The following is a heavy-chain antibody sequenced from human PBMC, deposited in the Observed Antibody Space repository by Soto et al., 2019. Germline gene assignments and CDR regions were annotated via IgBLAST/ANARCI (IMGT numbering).Heavy chain of an antibody. Sequence: PGGSLRLSCAASGFTFSSYSMNWVRQAPGKGLEWVSSISSSSSYIYYADSVKGRFTISRDNAKNSLYLQMNSLRAEDTAVYYCARGPQVVPAAPYYWGQGTLVTVSS. J-gene: IGHJ4*02. V-gene: IGHV3-21*01. CDR3: ARGPQVVPAAPYY. CDR2: ISSSSSYI. D-gene: IGHD2-2*01. CDR1: GFTFSSYS.